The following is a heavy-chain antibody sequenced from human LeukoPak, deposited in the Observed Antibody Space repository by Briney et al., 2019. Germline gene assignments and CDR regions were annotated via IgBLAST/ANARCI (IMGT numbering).Heavy chain of an antibody. CDR1: GFTFDDYG. D-gene: IGHD3-10*01. J-gene: IGHJ6*03. CDR2: INWNGGST. CDR3: ARTYYYGSGGYYYYYMDV. V-gene: IGHV3-20*01. Sequence: GGSLRLSCAASGFTFDDYGMSWVRQAPGKGLEWVSGINWNGGSTVYADSVKGRFTISRDNAKNSLYLQMNSLRAEDTALYHCARTYYYGSGGYYYYYMDVWGKGTTVTISS.